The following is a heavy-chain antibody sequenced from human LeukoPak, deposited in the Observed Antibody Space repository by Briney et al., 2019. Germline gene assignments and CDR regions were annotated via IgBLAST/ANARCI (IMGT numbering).Heavy chain of an antibody. CDR1: GFTFSSYA. D-gene: IGHD3-10*01. Sequence: GGSLRLSCAASGFTFSSYAMSWVRQAPGKGLEWVSAISGSGGSTYYADSVKGRFTISRDDSKNTLYLQMNSLRAEDTAVYYCAKDASGSYFNGMDVWGQGTTVTVSS. J-gene: IGHJ6*02. CDR3: AKDASGSYFNGMDV. V-gene: IGHV3-23*01. CDR2: ISGSGGST.